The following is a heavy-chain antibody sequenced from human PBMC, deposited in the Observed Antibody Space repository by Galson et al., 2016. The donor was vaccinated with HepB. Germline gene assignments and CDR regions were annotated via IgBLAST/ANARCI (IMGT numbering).Heavy chain of an antibody. Sequence: PALVKPTQTLTLTCTFSGFSLSSSGVGVGWIRQSPGKALEWLALIYWNDDKRYSPSLKSRLTITKDTSKNQVVLTMTNMDPVDTATYYCVHIVHSGSYYYFAYWGQGTLVTVSS. CDR3: VHIVHSGSYYYFAY. J-gene: IGHJ4*02. V-gene: IGHV2-5*01. D-gene: IGHD1-26*01. CDR2: IYWNDDK. CDR1: GFSLSSSGVG.